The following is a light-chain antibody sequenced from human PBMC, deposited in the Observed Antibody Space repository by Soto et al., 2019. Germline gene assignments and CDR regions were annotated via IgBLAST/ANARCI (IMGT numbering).Light chain of an antibody. CDR2: AAS. CDR3: QKYNTAPFT. Sequence: DIQMTQSPSSLSASVGDRVTITCRASEGISTYLAWYQQKPGTAPKLLIYAASILQSGVPSRFSGSRSGTDFTLTISTLQPEDVGTYYYQKYNTAPFTFGPGTKVDFK. CDR1: EGISTY. V-gene: IGKV1-27*01. J-gene: IGKJ3*01.